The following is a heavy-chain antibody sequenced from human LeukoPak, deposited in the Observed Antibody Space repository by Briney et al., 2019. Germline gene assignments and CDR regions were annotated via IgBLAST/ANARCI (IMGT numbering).Heavy chain of an antibody. Sequence: GGSLRLSCAVSGFTVSGNYMTWVRQAPGKGLEWVSVIYTGGTTYYRDSVRGRFTISRHNSKNMATLQMDSLRPEDTAVYYCASGPTYDFVRVILYWGQGTLVTVSS. CDR1: GFTVSGNY. CDR3: ASGPTYDFVRVILY. CDR2: IYTGGTT. V-gene: IGHV3-53*04. J-gene: IGHJ4*02. D-gene: IGHD3-16*01.